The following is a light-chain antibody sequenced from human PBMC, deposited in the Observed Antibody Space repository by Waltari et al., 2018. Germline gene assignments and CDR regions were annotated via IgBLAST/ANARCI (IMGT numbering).Light chain of an antibody. Sequence: SYELTQPPSVSVSPGQTASITCSGDKLGDKYACWYQQKPGQSPVLVIYQDSKRPSGIPVRFSGSNAGNTATLTIGRTQAMDEADYYCQAWDSISAEFCGVNELTVL. V-gene: IGLV3-1*01. CDR3: QAWDSISAE. CDR1: KLGDKY. J-gene: IGLJ2*01. CDR2: QDS.